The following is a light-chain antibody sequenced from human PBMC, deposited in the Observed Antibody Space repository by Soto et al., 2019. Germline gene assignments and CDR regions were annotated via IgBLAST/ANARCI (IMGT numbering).Light chain of an antibody. V-gene: IGKV3-20*01. Sequence: EIVLTQSPGTLSLSPGERATLSCRASQSVSSSYLAWYQQKPGQAPRLLIFGASSRATSIPDRFSGSGSGTDFTLTISRLAPEDVAVYYCQQYGSSPYTFGQGTKLEIK. J-gene: IGKJ2*01. CDR1: QSVSSSY. CDR2: GAS. CDR3: QQYGSSPYT.